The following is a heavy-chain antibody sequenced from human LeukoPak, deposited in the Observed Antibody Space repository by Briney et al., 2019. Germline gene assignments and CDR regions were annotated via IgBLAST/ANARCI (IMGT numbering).Heavy chain of an antibody. CDR1: GYSISSGYY. CDR3: ARAPSRPGYYFDY. V-gene: IGHV4-38-2*02. Sequence: SETLSLTCTVSGYSISSGYYWAWIRQPPGKGLEWIGSIYHSGSTYYNPSLKSRVTISVDTSKNQFSLKLSSVTAADTAVYYCARAPSRPGYYFDYWGQGTLVTVSS. D-gene: IGHD1-14*01. CDR2: IYHSGST. J-gene: IGHJ4*02.